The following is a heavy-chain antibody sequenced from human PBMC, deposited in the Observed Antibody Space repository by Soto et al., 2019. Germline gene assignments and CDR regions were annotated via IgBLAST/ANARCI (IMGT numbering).Heavy chain of an antibody. J-gene: IGHJ3*01. Sequence: SVKVSCKASGFTFTSSAMQWVRQARGQRLERIGWIVVGSGNTSYAQKFQDRVTITWDMSTSTAYMDLSSLRSEDTAVYYCARYRTKVPVAFDVWGQGTMVTVSS. CDR3: ARYRTKVPVAFDV. CDR2: IVVGSGNT. CDR1: GFTFTSSA. D-gene: IGHD2-15*01. V-gene: IGHV1-58*02.